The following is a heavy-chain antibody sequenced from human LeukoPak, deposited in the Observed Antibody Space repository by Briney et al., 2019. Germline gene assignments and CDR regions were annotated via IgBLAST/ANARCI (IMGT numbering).Heavy chain of an antibody. Sequence: PGGSLRLSCAASGFTFSSYVMHWVRQAPGKGLEWVAVISYDGSNKYYADSVKGRFTISRDNSKNTLYLQMNSLRAEDTAVYYCAKDQNYYGSGSYYDYWGQGTLVTVSS. CDR3: AKDQNYYGSGSYYDY. V-gene: IGHV3-30*18. CDR1: GFTFSSYV. CDR2: ISYDGSNK. J-gene: IGHJ4*02. D-gene: IGHD3-10*01.